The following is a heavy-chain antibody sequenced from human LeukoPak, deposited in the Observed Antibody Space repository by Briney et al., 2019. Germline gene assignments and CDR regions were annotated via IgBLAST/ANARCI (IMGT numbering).Heavy chain of an antibody. CDR3: ARSVVVAAIYYFDY. CDR2: ISSSSSTI. D-gene: IGHD2-15*01. V-gene: IGHV3-48*01. CDR1: GFTFSSYS. J-gene: IGHJ4*02. Sequence: GGSLRLSCAASGFTFSSYSMNWVRQAPGKGLEWVSYISSSSSTIYYADSVKGRFTISRDNAKNSLYLQMNSLRAEDTAVYYCARSVVVAAIYYFDYWGQGTLVTVSS.